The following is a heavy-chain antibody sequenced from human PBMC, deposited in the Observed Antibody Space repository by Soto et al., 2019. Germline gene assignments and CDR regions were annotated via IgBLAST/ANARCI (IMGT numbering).Heavy chain of an antibody. CDR3: ARVTDY. CDR2: IYHSGST. Sequence: SETLSLTCAVSGGSISSGGYSWSWIRQPPGKGLEWIGYIYHSGSTYYNPSLKSRVTISVDRSKNQFSLKLSPVTAADTAVYYCARVTDYWGQGTLVTVSS. V-gene: IGHV4-30-2*01. CDR1: GGSISSGGYS. J-gene: IGHJ4*02.